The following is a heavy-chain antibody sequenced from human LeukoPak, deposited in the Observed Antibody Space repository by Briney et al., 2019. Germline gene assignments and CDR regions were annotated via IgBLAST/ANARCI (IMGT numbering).Heavy chain of an antibody. J-gene: IGHJ4*02. Sequence: KSSETLSLTCIVSGGSISSSTSYWGWIRQSPGKGLEWIGSIYYSGSTYYNPSLKSRVTISGDTSKNQFSLRLSSVTAADTAVYYCARASYSYDINGWVPFDYWGQGTLVTVSS. D-gene: IGHD3-22*01. CDR3: ARASYSYDINGWVPFDY. CDR2: IYYSGST. CDR1: GGSISSSTSY. V-gene: IGHV4-39*07.